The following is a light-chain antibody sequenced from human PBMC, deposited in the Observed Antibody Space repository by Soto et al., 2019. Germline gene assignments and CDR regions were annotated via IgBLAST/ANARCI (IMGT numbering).Light chain of an antibody. CDR3: QQYGSSPLT. Sequence: DIVLTQSPGTLSLSPGERATLSCRASQSVSSSYLAWYQRKPGQAPRLLIYGASSRATGIPDRFSGSGSGTDFTLTISRLEPEDFAVYYCQQYGSSPLTFGGGTKV. J-gene: IGKJ4*01. V-gene: IGKV3-20*01. CDR1: QSVSSSY. CDR2: GAS.